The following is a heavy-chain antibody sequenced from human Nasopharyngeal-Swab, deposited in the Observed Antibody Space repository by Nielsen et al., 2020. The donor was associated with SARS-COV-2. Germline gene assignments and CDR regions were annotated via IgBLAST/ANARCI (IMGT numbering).Heavy chain of an antibody. J-gene: IGHJ6*02. D-gene: IGHD2/OR15-2a*01. CDR2: ISGSGGST. V-gene: IGHV3-23*01. CDR3: AKAALNRDYYYGMDV. Sequence: VRQAPGKGLEWVSAISGSGGSTYYADSVKGRFTISRDNSKNTLYLQMNSLRAEDTAVYYCAKAALNRDYYYGMDVWGQGTTVTV.